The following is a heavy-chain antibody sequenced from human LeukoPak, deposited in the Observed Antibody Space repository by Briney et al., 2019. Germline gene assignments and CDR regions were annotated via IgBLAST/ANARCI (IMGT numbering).Heavy chain of an antibody. J-gene: IGHJ5*02. V-gene: IGHV1-18*01. D-gene: IGHD6-25*01. CDR2: ISGYNGNI. Sequence: ASVKVSCKPSGYTLRNSGMNWVRQAPGQGLEWLAWISGYNGNINYVKKLRDRVTMTIDTSTSTVYMELTSLTSDDTAVYYCARDSGGYQVGNWFDPWGQGTLVTVSS. CDR3: ARDSGGYQVGNWFDP. CDR1: GYTLRNSG.